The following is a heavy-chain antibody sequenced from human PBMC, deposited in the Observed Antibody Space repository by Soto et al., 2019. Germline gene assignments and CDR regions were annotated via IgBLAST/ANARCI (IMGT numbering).Heavy chain of an antibody. CDR2: INHSGST. Sequence: SETLSLTCAFYGGFFSGYYWSWIRQPPGNGLEWIGEINHSGSTNYNPSLKSRVTISVDTSKNQFSLKLSSVTAADTAVYYCARGLLNDILTAGKYYFDYWGQGTMVTGSS. CDR1: GGFFSGYY. CDR3: ARGLLNDILTAGKYYFDY. J-gene: IGHJ4*02. V-gene: IGHV4-34*01. D-gene: IGHD3-9*01.